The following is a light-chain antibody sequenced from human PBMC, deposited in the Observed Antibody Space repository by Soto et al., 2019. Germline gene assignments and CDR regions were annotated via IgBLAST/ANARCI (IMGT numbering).Light chain of an antibody. Sequence: DIQMTQSPSSLSASVGDRVTFTCQASQGISYRLNRYQQKPGKAPNLLICDASNLETGVPSRFSGSGSGTDFTLTISGLQPEDIATYYCQQYYDLPLTFGGGTRVEIK. CDR1: QGISYR. V-gene: IGKV1-33*01. J-gene: IGKJ4*01. CDR2: DAS. CDR3: QQYYDLPLT.